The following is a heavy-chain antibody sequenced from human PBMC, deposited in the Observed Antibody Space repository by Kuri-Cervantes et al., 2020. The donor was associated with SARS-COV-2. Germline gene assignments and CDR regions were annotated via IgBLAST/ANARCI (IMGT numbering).Heavy chain of an antibody. Sequence: GGSLRLSCSASGFTFGDHAMSWFRQAPGKGLEWVGFIRSNSHGGAAESAASVKGRFTISRDDSKSIAYLQMNSLKTEDTAVYYRTRLRGFGPLLHGLDVWGQGTTVTVSS. CDR2: IRSNSHGGAA. CDR1: GFTFGDHA. CDR3: TRLRGFGPLLHGLDV. V-gene: IGHV3-49*03. J-gene: IGHJ6*02. D-gene: IGHD6-25*01.